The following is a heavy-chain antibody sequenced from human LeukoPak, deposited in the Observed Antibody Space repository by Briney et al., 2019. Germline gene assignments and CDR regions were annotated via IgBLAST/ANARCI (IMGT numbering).Heavy chain of an antibody. J-gene: IGHJ5*02. CDR1: GYTFTGHY. V-gene: IGHV1-2*02. Sequence: ASVKVSCKASGYTFTGHYMNWVRQAPGQGLEWMGWINATSGGTNYVQEFQGRVTMTRDTSISTAYMELSRLRSDDTAVYYCARERPNSSSWYARWFDPWGQGTLVTVSS. D-gene: IGHD6-13*01. CDR2: INATSGGT. CDR3: ARERPNSSSWYARWFDP.